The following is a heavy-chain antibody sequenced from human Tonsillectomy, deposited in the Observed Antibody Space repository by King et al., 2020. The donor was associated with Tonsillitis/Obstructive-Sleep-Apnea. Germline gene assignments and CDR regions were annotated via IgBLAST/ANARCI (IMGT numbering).Heavy chain of an antibody. J-gene: IGHJ4*02. Sequence: VQLVESGAEVKKPGASVKVSCKASGYTFTSYYMHWVRRAPGQGLEWMGIINPSGGSTSYAQKFRGRVTMTRDTSTSTVYMELSSLRSEDTAVYYCARGSHGAPPGDCWGQGALVTVSS. CDR3: ARGSHGAPPGDC. V-gene: IGHV1-46*01. D-gene: IGHD4-17*01. CDR2: INPSGGST. CDR1: GYTFTSYY.